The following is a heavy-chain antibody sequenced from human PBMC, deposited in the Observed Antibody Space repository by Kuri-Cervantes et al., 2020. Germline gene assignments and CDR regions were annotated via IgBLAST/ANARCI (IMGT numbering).Heavy chain of an antibody. CDR1: GFTFSSFG. J-gene: IGHJ4*02. V-gene: IGHV3-30*18. CDR3: AKAHSSGWYYFDY. D-gene: IGHD6-19*01. Sequence: GGSLRLSCAASGFTFSSFGVHWVRQAPGKGLEWVAVISYDGSTKYYADSVKGQFTISRDNSKNKLYLQMHSLRPEDMAVYYCAKAHSSGWYYFDYWGQGTLVTVSS. CDR2: ISYDGSTK.